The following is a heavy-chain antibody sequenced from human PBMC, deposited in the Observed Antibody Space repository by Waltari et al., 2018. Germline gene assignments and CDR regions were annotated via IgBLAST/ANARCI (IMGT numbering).Heavy chain of an antibody. Sequence: QVQLQESGQGLVKPSGTLSLTCAVSGDSISGNYWWSWVRQSPEKGLEWIGQVHHSGKPHYNPSLQSRFTISVDKPKNQFSLNLNSVTAADTAVYYCAGDRAIGLFFDYWGRGTLVTVSS. CDR2: VHHSGKP. CDR3: AGDRAIGLFFDY. D-gene: IGHD2-2*01. V-gene: IGHV4-4*02. CDR1: GDSISGNYW. J-gene: IGHJ4*02.